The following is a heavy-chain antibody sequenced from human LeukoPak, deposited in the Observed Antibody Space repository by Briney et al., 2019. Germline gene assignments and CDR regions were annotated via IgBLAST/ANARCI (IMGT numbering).Heavy chain of an antibody. J-gene: IGHJ4*02. D-gene: IGHD3-10*01. V-gene: IGHV4-34*01. CDR2: INHSGST. CDR1: GGSFSGYY. Sequence: PSETLSLTCAVYGGSFSGYYWSWIRQPPGKGLEWIGEINHSGSTNYNPSLKSRVTMSVDTSKNQFSLKLSSVTAADTAVYYCARGSWSTMVRGVIDKGFDYWGQGTLVTVSS. CDR3: ARGSWSTMVRGVIDKGFDY.